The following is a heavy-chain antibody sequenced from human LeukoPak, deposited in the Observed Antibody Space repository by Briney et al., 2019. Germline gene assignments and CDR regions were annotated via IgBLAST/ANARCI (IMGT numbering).Heavy chain of an antibody. CDR3: ARGGSGSGYLYYFDS. V-gene: IGHV1-2*06. D-gene: IGHD3-10*01. CDR1: GYSFSDYP. Sequence: GASVKVSCKASGYSFSDYPIHWVRQAPGQGLECMGRINSNSGGTSYAQNFQGRVTMTRDTSITTAYMEVSGLTSDDTAVYYSARGGSGSGYLYYFDSWGQGTLVSVSS. CDR2: INSNSGGT. J-gene: IGHJ4*02.